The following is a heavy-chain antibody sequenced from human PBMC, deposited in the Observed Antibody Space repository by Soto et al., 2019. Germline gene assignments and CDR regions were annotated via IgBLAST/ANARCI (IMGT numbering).Heavy chain of an antibody. CDR2: INPSGGST. CDR3: ARSNRHSYGPKPAYDYYYYGMDV. D-gene: IGHD5-18*01. Sequence: ASVKVSCTASGYTFTSYYMHWVRQAPGQGLEWMGIINPSGGSTSYAQKFQGRVTMTRDTSTSTVYMELSSLRSEDTAVYYCARSNRHSYGPKPAYDYYYYGMDVWGQGTTVTVSS. J-gene: IGHJ6*02. V-gene: IGHV1-46*01. CDR1: GYTFTSYY.